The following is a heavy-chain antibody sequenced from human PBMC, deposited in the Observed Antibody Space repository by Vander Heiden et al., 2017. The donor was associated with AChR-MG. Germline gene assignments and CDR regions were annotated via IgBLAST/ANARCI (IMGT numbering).Heavy chain of an antibody. Sequence: QVQLVESGGGVVQPGRSLSLSCAASGFTFSSYGMHWVRQAPGKGLEWVAVISYDGSNKYYADSVKGRFTISRDNSKNTLYLQMNSLRAEDTAVYYCAKDPGFDPWGQGTLVTVSS. CDR2: ISYDGSNK. J-gene: IGHJ5*02. V-gene: IGHV3-30*18. CDR3: AKDPGFDP. CDR1: GFTFSSYG.